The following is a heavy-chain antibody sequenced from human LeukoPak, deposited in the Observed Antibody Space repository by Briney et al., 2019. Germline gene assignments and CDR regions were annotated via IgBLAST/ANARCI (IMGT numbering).Heavy chain of an antibody. J-gene: IGHJ4*02. V-gene: IGHV1-8*01. CDR3: TTSPVPGIDY. Sequence: ASVKVSCKASGYPFSNYDINWVRQAPGQGLEWMGWMNPNSGNTGYAQKFQGRVTMTKNTSITTAYMELSSQRTEDTAMYYCTTSPVPGIDYWGEGIQVTVSS. CDR2: MNPNSGNT. CDR1: GYPFSNYD. D-gene: IGHD6-19*01.